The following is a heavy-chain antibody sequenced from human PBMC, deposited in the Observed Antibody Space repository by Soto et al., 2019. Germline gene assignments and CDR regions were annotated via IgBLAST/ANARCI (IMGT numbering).Heavy chain of an antibody. CDR2: ISGDGRDA. V-gene: IGHV3-74*01. Sequence: EVQVVESGGGLVQPGGSLRLSCAASGFTFSDYWMHWVRQVPGKGLVCVSRISGDGRDANYADSVEGRFTISRDNAKNTVLLRMDILRAEDTAVYYCTRGRVPFGGYYYFASWGQGTLVTVSS. CDR1: GFTFSDYW. J-gene: IGHJ4*02. CDR3: TRGRVPFGGYYYFAS. D-gene: IGHD5-12*01.